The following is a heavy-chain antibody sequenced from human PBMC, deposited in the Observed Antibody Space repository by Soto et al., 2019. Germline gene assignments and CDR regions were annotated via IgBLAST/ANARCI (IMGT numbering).Heavy chain of an antibody. CDR3: ATNSDTAMVRPQVDY. J-gene: IGHJ4*02. CDR2: IYYSGST. Sequence: PSETLSLTCTVSGGSISSGGYYWSWIRQHPGKGLEWIGYIYYSGSTYYNPSLKSRVTISVDTSKNQFSLKLSSVTAADTAVYYCATNSDTAMVRPQVDYWGQGTLVTVSS. CDR1: GGSISSGGYY. V-gene: IGHV4-31*03. D-gene: IGHD5-18*01.